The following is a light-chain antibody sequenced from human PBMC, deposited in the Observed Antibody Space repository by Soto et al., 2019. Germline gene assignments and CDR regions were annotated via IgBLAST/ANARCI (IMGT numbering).Light chain of an antibody. J-gene: IGLJ1*01. Sequence: QSVLTQPPSASGTPGQRVTISCSGSSSNIGSNTVYWYQQLPGTAPKLLIYRNNQRPPGVPDRFSGSKSGTSASLAISGLRSEDEADYYCAAWDYSLSGVFGTGTKLTVL. CDR2: RNN. V-gene: IGLV1-47*01. CDR1: SSNIGSNT. CDR3: AAWDYSLSGV.